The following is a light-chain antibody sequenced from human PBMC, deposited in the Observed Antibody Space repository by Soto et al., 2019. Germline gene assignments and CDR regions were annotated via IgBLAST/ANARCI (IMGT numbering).Light chain of an antibody. CDR2: DAS. CDR1: QSISTN. V-gene: IGKV3-15*01. CDR3: QQYNNWPPLT. J-gene: IGKJ4*01. Sequence: EIVMTQSPATLSVSPEETVTLSCRASQSISTNLAWYQQKPGQAPRLLIHDASTRATGIAARFSGGGSGTEFTLTISSLQSEDFAIYHCQQYNNWPPLTFGGGTKVETK.